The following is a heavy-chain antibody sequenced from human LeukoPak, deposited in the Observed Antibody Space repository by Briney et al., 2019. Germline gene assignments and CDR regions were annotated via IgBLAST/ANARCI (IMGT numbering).Heavy chain of an antibody. CDR3: ARVPMWSNFDY. CDR2: INHGGST. V-gene: IGHV4-34*01. Sequence: SETLSLTCAVYGGSFSGYYWSWIRQPPGKGLEWIGEINHGGSTNYNPSLKSRVTISVDTSKNQFSLKLSSVTAADTAVYYCARVPMWSNFDYWGQGTLVTVSS. J-gene: IGHJ4*02. D-gene: IGHD2-21*01. CDR1: GGSFSGYY.